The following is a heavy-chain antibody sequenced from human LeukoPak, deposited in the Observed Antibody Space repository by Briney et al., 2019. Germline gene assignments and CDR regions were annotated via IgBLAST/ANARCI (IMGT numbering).Heavy chain of an antibody. CDR1: GGSISSSSYY. CDR2: INHSGST. J-gene: IGHJ5*02. V-gene: IGHV4-39*07. CDR3: ARGLSRLSTYFDWSDRNWFDP. D-gene: IGHD3-9*01. Sequence: PSETLSLTCTVSGGSISSSSYYWSWIRQPPGKGLEWIGEINHSGSTNYNPSLKSRVTISVDTSKNQFSLKLSSVTAADTAVYYCARGLSRLSTYFDWSDRNWFDPWGQGTLVTVSS.